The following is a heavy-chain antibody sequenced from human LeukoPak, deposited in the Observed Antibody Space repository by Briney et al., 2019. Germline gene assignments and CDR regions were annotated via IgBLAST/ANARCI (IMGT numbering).Heavy chain of an antibody. J-gene: IGHJ4*02. D-gene: IGHD3-22*01. V-gene: IGHV3-73*01. Sequence: PGGSLRLSCAASGFTFSDSAMHWVRQASGKGLEWVGRIRGKTNSYTTAYAASVKGRFTISRDDSKNTAYLQMNSLKTEDTAVYYCRGASYDSSGPEYYFDYWGQGTLVTVPS. CDR2: IRGKTNSYTT. CDR1: GFTFSDSA. CDR3: RGASYDSSGPEYYFDY.